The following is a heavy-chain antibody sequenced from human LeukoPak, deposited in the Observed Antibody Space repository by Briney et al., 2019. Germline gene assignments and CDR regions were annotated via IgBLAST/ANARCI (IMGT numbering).Heavy chain of an antibody. CDR3: ARGLASSGYYYESASFDY. J-gene: IGHJ4*02. CDR1: GFTFRSYG. Sequence: PARSLRLSCAASGFTFRSYGMHWVRQAPGKGLEWVAVIWYDGSNKLYADSVKGRFTISRDNSKNTLWLQMNSLRVEDTAVYYCARGLASSGYYYESASFDYWGQGTLVTVSS. V-gene: IGHV3-33*01. D-gene: IGHD3-22*01. CDR2: IWYDGSNK.